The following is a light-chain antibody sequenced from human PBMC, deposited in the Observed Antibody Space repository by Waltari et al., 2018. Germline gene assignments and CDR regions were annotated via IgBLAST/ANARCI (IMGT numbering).Light chain of an antibody. Sequence: QSALTQPASVSGSPGQSITISCTGLRSDLGSYHLVSWFQQHPDKAPKLLIYEVSTRPSGLSNRFSGSASGTPAYLTISGLQAEDEADYYCCSSPESSTSWVFGGGTKLTVL. CDR1: RSDLGSYHL. CDR2: EVS. CDR3: CSSPESSTSWV. V-gene: IGLV2-23*02. J-gene: IGLJ3*02.